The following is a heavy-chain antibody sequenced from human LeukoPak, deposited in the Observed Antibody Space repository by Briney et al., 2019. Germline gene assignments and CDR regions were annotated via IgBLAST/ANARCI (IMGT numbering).Heavy chain of an antibody. V-gene: IGHV3-23*01. J-gene: IGHJ4*02. CDR3: AKGGYYERPWYFDY. CDR1: GFTFSSFG. D-gene: IGHD3-22*01. Sequence: GGSLRLSCAASGFTFSSFGMNWVRQGPGKGLEWVSSITGSGETTHYADSVKGRFTISRDNSKNTLYLQMNSLRAEDTAVYYCAKGGYYERPWYFDYWGQGTLVTVSS. CDR2: ITGSGETT.